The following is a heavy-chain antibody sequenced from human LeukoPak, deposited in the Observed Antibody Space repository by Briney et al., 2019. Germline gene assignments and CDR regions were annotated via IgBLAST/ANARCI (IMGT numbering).Heavy chain of an antibody. Sequence: GGSLRLSCAVSGFTFRSYWMHWVRQAPGKGLVWVSRISGDGSMTNYADSVKGRFTISRDNAKNTVYLQMNSLRAEDTAVYYCARYSSSSGGASHYLDYWGQGTLVTVSS. CDR2: ISGDGSMT. V-gene: IGHV3-74*01. D-gene: IGHD6-6*01. CDR3: ARYSSSSGGASHYLDY. J-gene: IGHJ4*02. CDR1: GFTFRSYW.